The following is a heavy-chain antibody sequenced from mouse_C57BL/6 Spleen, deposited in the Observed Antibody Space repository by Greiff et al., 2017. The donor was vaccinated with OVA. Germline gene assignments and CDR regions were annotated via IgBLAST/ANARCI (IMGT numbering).Heavy chain of an antibody. D-gene: IGHD3-3*01. J-gene: IGHJ2*01. CDR1: GYAFSSSW. Sequence: VKLQESGPELVKPGASVKISCKASGYAFSSSWMNWVKQRPGKGLEWIGRIYPGDGDTNYNGKFKGKATLTADKSSSTAYMQLSSLTSEDSAVYFCARGGRDGTGYYCDYWGQGTTLTVSS. CDR3: ARGGRDGTGYYCDY. V-gene: IGHV1-82*01. CDR2: IYPGDGDT.